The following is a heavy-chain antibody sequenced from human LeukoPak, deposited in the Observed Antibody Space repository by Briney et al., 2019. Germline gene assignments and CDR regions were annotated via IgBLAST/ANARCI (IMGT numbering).Heavy chain of an antibody. J-gene: IGHJ4*02. V-gene: IGHV3-53*01. Sequence: GGPLRLSCAASGFTVSSNYMSWVRQAPGKGLEWVSVIYSGSSTYYADSVKGRFTISRDNSKNTLYLQMNSLRAEDTAMYYCARSNVGSMAPDYWGQGTLVTVSS. CDR1: GFTVSSNY. D-gene: IGHD5-24*01. CDR2: IYSGSST. CDR3: ARSNVGSMAPDY.